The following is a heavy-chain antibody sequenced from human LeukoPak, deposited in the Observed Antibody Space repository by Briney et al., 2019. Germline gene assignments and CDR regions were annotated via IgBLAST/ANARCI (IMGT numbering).Heavy chain of an antibody. Sequence: SETLSLTCTVSGDSISTYYWSWVRQPPGKGLEWIGYIYYSGSTNYNPSLKSRVTISVDTSKKQFFLNLSSVTAADTAVYYCTRVGFWSGYYHFDSWGQGTLVTVSS. CDR3: TRVGFWSGYYHFDS. D-gene: IGHD3-3*01. J-gene: IGHJ4*02. V-gene: IGHV4-59*01. CDR2: IYYSGST. CDR1: GDSISTYY.